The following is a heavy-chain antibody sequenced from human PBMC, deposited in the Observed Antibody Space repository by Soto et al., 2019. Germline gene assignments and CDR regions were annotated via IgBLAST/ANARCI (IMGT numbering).Heavy chain of an antibody. J-gene: IGHJ4*02. CDR1: GFSFSSYG. CDR2: IWYDGSNK. V-gene: IGHV3-33*01. D-gene: IGHD2-8*02. CDR3: ARDPGGPYYFDY. Sequence: QVQPVESGGGVVQPGRSLRLSCAASGFSFSSYGMHWVRQAPGKGLEWVAVIWYDGSNKDYADSVKGRFAISRDNSKNTLYLQMNSLRGEDTAVYYCARDPGGPYYFDYWGQGTLVTVSS.